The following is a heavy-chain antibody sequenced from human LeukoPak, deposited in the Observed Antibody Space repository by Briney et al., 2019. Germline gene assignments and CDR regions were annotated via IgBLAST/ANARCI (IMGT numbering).Heavy chain of an antibody. CDR1: GFTFSSYS. V-gene: IGHV3-21*01. D-gene: IGHD6-13*01. CDR2: ISSGSSYI. Sequence: GGSLRLSCAASGFTFSSYSINWVRQAPGKGLEWVSSISSGSSYISYADSVKGRFTISRDNAKKSLYLQMNSLRAEDTAVYYCARDLGSIATAGTETFDIWGQGTMVTVSS. J-gene: IGHJ3*02. CDR3: ARDLGSIATAGTETFDI.